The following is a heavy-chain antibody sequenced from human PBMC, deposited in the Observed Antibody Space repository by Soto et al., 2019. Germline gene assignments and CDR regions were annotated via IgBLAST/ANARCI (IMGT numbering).Heavy chain of an antibody. CDR1: GFTFSANA. CDR3: ARDKIKGAPAYLAS. D-gene: IGHD1-26*01. CDR2: IAYDGTIK. J-gene: IGHJ4*02. V-gene: IGHV3-30-3*01. Sequence: QEQMVESGGDVVQPGRSLTLSCAASGFTFSANAMHWVRQAPGKGLEWVAVIAYDGTIKLYRDSVKGRFTISRDDSKSTRYLQMNSLRPEATAVYYCARDKIKGAPAYLASWGQGTLVTVSS.